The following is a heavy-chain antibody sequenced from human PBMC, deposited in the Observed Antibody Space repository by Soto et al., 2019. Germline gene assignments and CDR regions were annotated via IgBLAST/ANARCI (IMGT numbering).Heavy chain of an antibody. CDR2: IYPDDSDT. J-gene: IGHJ6*02. CDR1: GYSFTSYW. D-gene: IGHD2-8*01. Sequence: GESLKISCKGSGYSFTSYWIGWVRQMPGKGLEWMGVIYPDDSDTRYSPSFQGQVTISADKSISTAYLQWSSLKATDTAMYYCARLFRGFGVFNYCTDGVCPSGGMDVWGQGTTVTVSS. V-gene: IGHV5-51*01. CDR3: ARLFRGFGVFNYCTDGVCPSGGMDV.